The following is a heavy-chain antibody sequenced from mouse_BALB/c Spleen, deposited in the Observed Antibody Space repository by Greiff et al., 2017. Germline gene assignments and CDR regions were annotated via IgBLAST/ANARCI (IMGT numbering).Heavy chain of an antibody. CDR3: ARGGGTSDWYVDV. D-gene: IGHD4-1*01. CDR1: GFTFSSYG. J-gene: IGHJ1*01. CDR2: ISSNGGST. Sequence: DVMLVESGGGLVQPGGSLKLSCAASGFTFSSYGMSWVRQTPDKRLELVATISSNGGSTYYPDSVKGRFTISRDNAKNTLYLQMSSLKSEDTAMYYCARGGGTSDWYVDVWGAGTTVTVSS. V-gene: IGHV5-6-3*01.